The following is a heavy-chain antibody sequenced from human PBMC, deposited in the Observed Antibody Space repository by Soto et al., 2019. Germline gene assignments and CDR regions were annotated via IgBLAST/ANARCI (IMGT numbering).Heavy chain of an antibody. V-gene: IGHV3-23*01. D-gene: IGHD6-6*01. CDR2: ISGSGGST. CDR3: AKAGGEQPVFYWFDP. J-gene: IGHJ5*02. Sequence: GGSLRLSCAASGFTFSSYAMSWVRQAPGKGLEWVSAISGSGGSTYYADSVKGRFTISRDNSKNTLYLQMNSLRAEDTAVYYCAKAGGEQPVFYWFDPWGQGTLVTVSA. CDR1: GFTFSSYA.